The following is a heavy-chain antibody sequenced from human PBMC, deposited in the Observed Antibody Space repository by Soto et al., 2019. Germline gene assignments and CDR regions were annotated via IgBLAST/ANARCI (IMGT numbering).Heavy chain of an antibody. CDR1: GGSITSYW. CDR3: ARDQRILRYFDSRGMDV. J-gene: IGHJ6*02. V-gene: IGHV4-59*12. D-gene: IGHD3-9*01. CDR2: VSYSGSP. Sequence: SETLSLTCTVSGGSITSYWWSWIRQPPGNGLEWIGYVSYSGSPNYNPSLKSRVTISVDTSKSQYSLRLSSVTAADTAVYYCARDQRILRYFDSRGMDVWGQGTTVTVSS.